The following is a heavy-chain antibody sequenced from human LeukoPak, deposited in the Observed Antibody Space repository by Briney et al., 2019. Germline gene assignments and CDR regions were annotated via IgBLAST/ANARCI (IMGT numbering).Heavy chain of an antibody. J-gene: IGHJ3*02. Sequence: GGSLRLSCAGSGFTFSAHYINWVRQAPGKGLEWVANIEGDGTDKYYLDSVKGRFTVSRDNANNLVYLEMYSLRGEDTAVYYCARATWLLDAFDIWGQGTMVTVSS. V-gene: IGHV3-7*01. CDR1: GFTFSAHY. CDR2: IEGDGTDK. D-gene: IGHD2-15*01. CDR3: ARATWLLDAFDI.